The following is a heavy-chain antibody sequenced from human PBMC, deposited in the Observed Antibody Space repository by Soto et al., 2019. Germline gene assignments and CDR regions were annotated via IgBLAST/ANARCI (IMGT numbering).Heavy chain of an antibody. V-gene: IGHV1-69*13. CDR3: ARDVPLHYYGSTYYYYDMDI. D-gene: IGHD3-10*01. CDR1: GGTFSSHA. CDR2: IIPFFRGT. Sequence: GASVKVSCTASGGTFSSHAISWVRQAPGQGLEWMGQIIPFFRGTKYAQKFQGRVTITADDSTSTAYMDLSSLRSEDTAMYYCARDVPLHYYGSTYYYYDMDIWGQGTTVTASS. J-gene: IGHJ6*02.